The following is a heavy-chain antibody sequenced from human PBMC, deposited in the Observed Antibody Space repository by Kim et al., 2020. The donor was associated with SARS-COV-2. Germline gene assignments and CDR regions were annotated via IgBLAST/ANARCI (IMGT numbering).Heavy chain of an antibody. CDR1: GFTFSDYV. Sequence: GGSLRLSCAASGFTFSDYVMTWVRQAPGKGLEWVSVMSSGNGSPFYADSVKGRFTVSRDNSKNTLYLQMNSLRAEDTAIYYCARGYRIGNYYWFDPWGQGTLVTVAS. D-gene: IGHD1-7*01. CDR3: ARGYRIGNYYWFDP. J-gene: IGHJ5*02. CDR2: MSSGNGSP. V-gene: IGHV3-23*01.